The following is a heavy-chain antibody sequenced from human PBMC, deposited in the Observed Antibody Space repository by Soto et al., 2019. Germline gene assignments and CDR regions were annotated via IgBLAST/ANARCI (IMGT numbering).Heavy chain of an antibody. D-gene: IGHD3-3*01. CDR2: INSRGTYT. CDR3: ACVAPTIFGDQFQQNLLDV. V-gene: IGHV3-11*06. CDR1: GFKFPDYH. Sequence: QVQLVQSGGGLVEPGGSLRLSCAASGFKFPDYHMTWIRQAQGKGLEWISYINSRGTYTTYADSVRGRFTVSRDNAKNSLYLKMDSLTGEDTAVYYCACVAPTIFGDQFQQNLLDVWGQGNMVTVAS. J-gene: IGHJ6*02.